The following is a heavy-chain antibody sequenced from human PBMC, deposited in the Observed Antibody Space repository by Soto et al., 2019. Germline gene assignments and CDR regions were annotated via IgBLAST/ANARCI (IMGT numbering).Heavy chain of an antibody. CDR3: ARDVSYGDYFFDY. Sequence: GGSLRLSCAASGFTFSDYYMSWIRQAPGKGLEWVSYISSSGSTIYYADSVKGRFTISRDNAKNSLYLQMNSLRAEDTAVYYCARDVSYGDYFFDYWGQGTLVTVSS. CDR2: ISSSGSTI. CDR1: GFTFSDYY. V-gene: IGHV3-11*01. D-gene: IGHD4-17*01. J-gene: IGHJ4*02.